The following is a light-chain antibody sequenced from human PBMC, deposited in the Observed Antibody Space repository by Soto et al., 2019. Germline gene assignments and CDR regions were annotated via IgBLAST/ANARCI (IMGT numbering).Light chain of an antibody. Sequence: QSALTQPASVSGSPGQSITISCTGTSSDVGGYNYVSWYQQHPGKAPKLMIYDVSSRPSGVSHRFSGSKSGNTASLTISGLQTEDEADYYCSSYTSSNTVVFGGGTKLTVL. J-gene: IGLJ2*01. CDR1: SSDVGGYNY. V-gene: IGLV2-14*03. CDR2: DVS. CDR3: SSYTSSNTVV.